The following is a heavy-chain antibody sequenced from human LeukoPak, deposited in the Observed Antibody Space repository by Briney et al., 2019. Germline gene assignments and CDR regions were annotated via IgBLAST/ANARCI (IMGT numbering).Heavy chain of an antibody. CDR2: ISYIGST. D-gene: IGHD4-17*01. V-gene: IGHV4-59*11. CDR1: DDSFSSHY. Sequence: SETLSLTCAVSDDSFSSHYWTWIRQPPGKGLEWIGYISYIGSTNYNPSLKSRVTISIDTSKNQFSLKLSSVTSADTAVYYCARDLVTVTKGFDIWGQGTMVSVSS. CDR3: ARDLVTVTKGFDI. J-gene: IGHJ3*02.